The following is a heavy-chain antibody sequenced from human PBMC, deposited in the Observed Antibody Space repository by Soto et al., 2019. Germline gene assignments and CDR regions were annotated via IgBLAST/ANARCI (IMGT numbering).Heavy chain of an antibody. V-gene: IGHV4-34*01. CDR3: ARGCHNWGSCLVDAFDI. D-gene: IGHD7-27*01. CDR2: INHSGST. CDR1: GGSFSGYY. Sequence: QSQTLSLTCAVYGGSFSGYYWSWIRQPPGKGLEWIGEINHSGSTNYNPSLKSRVTISVDTSKNQFSLKLSSVTAADTAVYYCARGCHNWGSCLVDAFDIWGQGTMVTVSS. J-gene: IGHJ3*02.